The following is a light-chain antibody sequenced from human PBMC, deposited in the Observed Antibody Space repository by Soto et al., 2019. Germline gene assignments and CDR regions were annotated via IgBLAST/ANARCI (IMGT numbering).Light chain of an antibody. CDR3: QQYNSWPLT. Sequence: ETVMTQSPATLSVSPGERATLSCRASQSVSSNLAWYQQKPGQPPRLLIYDISTRATGTPTRFSGSGSGTEFTLTISSLQSEDFAVCYCQQYNSWPLTFGGGTKVDIK. CDR1: QSVSSN. V-gene: IGKV3D-15*01. J-gene: IGKJ4*01. CDR2: DIS.